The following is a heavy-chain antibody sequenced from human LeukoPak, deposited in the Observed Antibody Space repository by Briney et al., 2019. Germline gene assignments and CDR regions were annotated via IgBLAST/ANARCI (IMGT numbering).Heavy chain of an antibody. CDR2: ISWNSGSI. CDR3: AKDMSYDSSGYSNWFDP. J-gene: IGHJ5*02. D-gene: IGHD3-22*01. Sequence: QPGRSLRLSCAASGFTFDDYAMHWVRQAPGKGLEWVSGISWNSGSIGYADSVKGRFTISRDNAKNSLYLQMNSLRAEDTALYYCAKDMSYDSSGYSNWFDPRGQGTLVTVSS. V-gene: IGHV3-9*01. CDR1: GFTFDDYA.